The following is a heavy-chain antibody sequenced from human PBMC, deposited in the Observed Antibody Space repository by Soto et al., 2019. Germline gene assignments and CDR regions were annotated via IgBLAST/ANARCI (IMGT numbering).Heavy chain of an antibody. D-gene: IGHD5-18*01. Sequence: QVQLQQWGAGLLKPSETLSLTCGVYGGSLSGYYWSWIRQHPGKGLVWIGEINHSGRTNNHPSLKSRVPISVDASKTQFSLKVSSVTAGDTAVYYCARQRSTWIQRWAFDYWGQGTLVTVSS. V-gene: IGHV4-34*01. CDR3: ARQRSTWIQRWAFDY. J-gene: IGHJ4*02. CDR2: INHSGRT. CDR1: GGSLSGYY.